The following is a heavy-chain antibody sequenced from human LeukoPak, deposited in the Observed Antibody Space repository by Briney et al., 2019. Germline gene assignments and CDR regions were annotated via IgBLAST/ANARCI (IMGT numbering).Heavy chain of an antibody. D-gene: IGHD5-12*01. CDR3: AIGVATITHYYYYGMDV. CDR2: IIPILGIA. J-gene: IGHJ6*02. Sequence: GASVKVSCKASGGTFSSYAISWVRQAPGQGLEWMGRIIPILGIANYAQKFQGRVTITADKSTSTAYMELSSLRSEDTAVYYCAIGVATITHYYYYGMDVWGQGTTVTVSS. CDR1: GGTFSSYA. V-gene: IGHV1-69*04.